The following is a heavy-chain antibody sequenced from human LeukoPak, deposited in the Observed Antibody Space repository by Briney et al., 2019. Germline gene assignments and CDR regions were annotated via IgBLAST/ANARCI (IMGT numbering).Heavy chain of an antibody. V-gene: IGHV4-34*01. CDR3: ARRRYYDSSGYYVRVYYFDY. CDR1: GGSFSGYY. J-gene: IGHJ4*02. Sequence: PSETLSLTCAVYGGSFSGYYWSWIRQPPGKGLEWIGEINHSGSTNYNPSLKSRVTISVDTSKSQFSLKLSSVTAADTAVYYCARRRYYDSSGYYVRVYYFDYWGQGTLVTVSS. CDR2: INHSGST. D-gene: IGHD3-22*01.